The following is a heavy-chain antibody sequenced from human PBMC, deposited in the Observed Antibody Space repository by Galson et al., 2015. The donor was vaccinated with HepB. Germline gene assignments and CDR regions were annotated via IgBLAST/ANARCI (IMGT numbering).Heavy chain of an antibody. CDR2: ISSSSSYI. CDR3: ARDERVSGFTVVTLGDAFDI. V-gene: IGHV3-21*01. Sequence: SLRLSCAASGFTFSSYSMNWVRQAPGKGLEWVSSISSSSSYIYYADSVKGRFTISRDNAKNSLYLQMNSLRAEDTAVYYCARDERVSGFTVVTLGDAFDIWGQGTMVTVSS. D-gene: IGHD4-23*01. CDR1: GFTFSSYS. J-gene: IGHJ3*02.